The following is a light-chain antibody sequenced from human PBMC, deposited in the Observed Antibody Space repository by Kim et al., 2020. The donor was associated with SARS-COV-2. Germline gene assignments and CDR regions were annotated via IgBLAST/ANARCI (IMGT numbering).Light chain of an antibody. CDR3: SSRDDSKWV. V-gene: IGLV3-19*01. CDR1: SLRSYY. Sequence: SSELTQDPAVSVALGQTVSITCQGDSLRSYYANWYQQKPGQAPVLVIYREHSRPSGIPDRFSGSSSGDTASLTITGAQAEDEADYYCSSRDDSKWVFGTGTQLTVL. CDR2: REH. J-gene: IGLJ3*02.